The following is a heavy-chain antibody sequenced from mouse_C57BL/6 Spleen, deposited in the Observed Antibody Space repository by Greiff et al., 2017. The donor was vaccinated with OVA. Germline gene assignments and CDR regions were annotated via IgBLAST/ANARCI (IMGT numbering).Heavy chain of an antibody. D-gene: IGHD1-1*01. J-gene: IGHJ3*01. CDR3: ARDTTVVAKDWFAY. CDR2: INPNNGGT. Sequence: VQLQQSGPELVKPGASVKISCKASGYTFTDYYMNWVKQSHGKSLEWIGDINPNNGGTSYNQKFKGKATLTVDKSSSTAYMELRSLTSEDSAVYYCARDTTVVAKDWFAYWGQGTLVTVSA. CDR1: GYTFTDYY. V-gene: IGHV1-26*01.